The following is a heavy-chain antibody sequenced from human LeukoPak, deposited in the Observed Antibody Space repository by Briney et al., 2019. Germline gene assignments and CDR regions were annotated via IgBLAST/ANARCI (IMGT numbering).Heavy chain of an antibody. J-gene: IGHJ5*02. V-gene: IGHV1-69*01. D-gene: IGHD3-3*01. CDR2: IIPIFGTA. Sequence: SVKASCKASGGTFSSYAISWVRQAPGQGLEWMGGIIPIFGTANYAQKFQGRVTITAGESTSTAYMELSSLRSEDTAVYYCARDPGDYDFWSAEPLNWFDPWGQGTLVTVSS. CDR3: ARDPGDYDFWSAEPLNWFDP. CDR1: GGTFSSYA.